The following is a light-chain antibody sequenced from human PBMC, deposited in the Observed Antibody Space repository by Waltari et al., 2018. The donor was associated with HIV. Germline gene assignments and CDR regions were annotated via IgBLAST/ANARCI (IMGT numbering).Light chain of an antibody. CDR3: SSYTSSSTLV. CDR1: SSDVGGYNY. CDR2: EVS. J-gene: IGLJ2*01. V-gene: IGLV2-14*01. Sequence: QSALTQPASVSGSPGQSITISCTGTSSDVGGYNYVSWYQQHPGKAPKLMISEVSNRSAGVSNRFSGSKSGNTASLTISGLQAEDEADYYCSSYTSSSTLVVGGGTKLTVL.